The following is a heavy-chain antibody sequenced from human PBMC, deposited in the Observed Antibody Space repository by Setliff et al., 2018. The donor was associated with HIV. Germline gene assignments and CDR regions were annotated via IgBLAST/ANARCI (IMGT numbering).Heavy chain of an antibody. J-gene: IGHJ6*03. D-gene: IGHD6-13*01. V-gene: IGHV4-39*01. CDR2: IYYSGHA. CDR3: ARHSDSSSWPPGGYYHYMDV. CDR1: GGSIRGTSFY. Sequence: SETLSLTCSVSGGSIRGTSFYWGWIRQPPGKGLEWIANIYYSGHAYYNPSLESRVSISVDTSKNQFSLKMTSVTAADTAVYYCARHSDSSSWPPGGYYHYMDVWGKGTTVTVSS.